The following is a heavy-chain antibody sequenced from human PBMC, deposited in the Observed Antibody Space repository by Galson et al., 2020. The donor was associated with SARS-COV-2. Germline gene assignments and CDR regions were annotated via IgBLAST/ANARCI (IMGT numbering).Heavy chain of an antibody. V-gene: IGHV1-2*04. CDR1: GYTFTGYY. J-gene: IGHJ6*02. CDR2: INPNSGGT. CDR3: ARDRWLGLSYGMDV. Sequence: ASVKVSCKASGYTFTGYYMHWVRQAPGQGLEWMGWINPNSGGTNYAQKFQGWVTMTRDTSISTAYMELSRLRSDDTAVYYCARDRWLGLSYGMDVWGQGTTVTVSS. D-gene: IGHD3-10*01.